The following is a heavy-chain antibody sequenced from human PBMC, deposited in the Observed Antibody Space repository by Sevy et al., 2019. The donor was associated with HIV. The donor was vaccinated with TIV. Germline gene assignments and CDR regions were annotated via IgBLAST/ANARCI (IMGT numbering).Heavy chain of an antibody. J-gene: IGHJ5*02. CDR3: ARDWWDSYGYHWLDP. CDR1: GFTFSSYS. CDR2: ISGGSVTI. D-gene: IGHD5-18*01. V-gene: IGHV3-48*01. Sequence: GGSLRLSCAASGFTFSSYSMIWVRQAPGKGLEWISYISGGSVTIYYAHSVKGRFTISRDNAKKSVYLEMNSLRVEDTAVYYCARDWWDSYGYHWLDPWGQGTLVTVSS.